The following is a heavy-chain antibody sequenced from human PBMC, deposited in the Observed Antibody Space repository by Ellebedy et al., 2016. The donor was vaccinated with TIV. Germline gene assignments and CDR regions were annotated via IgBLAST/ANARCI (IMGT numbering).Heavy chain of an antibody. CDR1: GFTVSSNY. D-gene: IGHD2-2*01. CDR3: ARVEPFYCSSTSCKNLGSDY. Sequence: GESLKISCAASGFTVSSNYMSWVRQAPGKGLEWVSVIYSGGSTFYADSVKGRFTISRDNSKNTLYLQMNSLRAEDTAVYYCARVEPFYCSSTSCKNLGSDYWGQGTLVTVSS. CDR2: IYSGGST. J-gene: IGHJ4*02. V-gene: IGHV3-53*01.